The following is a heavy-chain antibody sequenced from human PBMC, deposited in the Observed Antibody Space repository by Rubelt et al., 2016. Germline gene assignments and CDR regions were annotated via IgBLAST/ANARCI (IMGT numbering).Heavy chain of an antibody. CDR3: ARHGGYKPFDY. V-gene: IGHV4-39*01. CDR1: GGSIGSRADY. CDR2: IYYNGNT. Sequence: QLQLQESGPGLVKPSETLSLTCTVSGGSIGSRADYWWGWIRQPPGKGLEWIGNIYYNGNTYYSPSLKSRVTVSADPSKNHVSLQLSSVTAADTAIYDCARHGGYKPFDYWGQGALVTVSS. J-gene: IGHJ4*02. D-gene: IGHD5-18*01.